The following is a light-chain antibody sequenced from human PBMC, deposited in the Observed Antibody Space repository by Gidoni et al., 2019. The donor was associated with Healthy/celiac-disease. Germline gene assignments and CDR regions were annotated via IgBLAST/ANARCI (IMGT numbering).Light chain of an antibody. V-gene: IGKV3-11*01. CDR2: DAS. Sequence: EIVLTQSPATLSLSPGERATLSCRASQSVSSYLAGYQQKPGQAPRLLIYDASNRATGIPARFSGRGSGTDFTLTISSLEPEDFAVYYCQQRSNWPPFTFGPGTKVEIK. CDR3: QQRSNWPPFT. CDR1: QSVSSY. J-gene: IGKJ3*01.